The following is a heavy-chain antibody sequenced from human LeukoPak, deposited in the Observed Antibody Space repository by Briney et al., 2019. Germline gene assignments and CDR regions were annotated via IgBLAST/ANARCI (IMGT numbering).Heavy chain of an antibody. Sequence: PSETLSLTCTVSGGSISSSSYYWGWIRQPPGKGLEWIGSIYYSGSTYYNPSLKSRVTISADTSKNQFSLKLSSVTAADTAVYYCARGRRNWNYLFDYWGQGTLVTVSS. CDR2: IYYSGST. CDR3: ARGRRNWNYLFDY. V-gene: IGHV4-39*07. CDR1: GGSISSSSYY. D-gene: IGHD1-7*01. J-gene: IGHJ4*02.